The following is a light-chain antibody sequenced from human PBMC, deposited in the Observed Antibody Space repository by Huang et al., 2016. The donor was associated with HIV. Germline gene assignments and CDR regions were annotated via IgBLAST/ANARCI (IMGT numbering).Light chain of an antibody. V-gene: IGKV4-1*01. CDR2: WAS. CDR1: QSVFHSSNNQNY. Sequence: DIVVTQSPGSLALSLGQRAAINCTSSQSVFHSSNNQNYLNWYQLKPGQPPQLLLYWASNRESGVPDRFRGSGSGTDFTLTITSLQAEDVAVYYCHQYYSSPQTFGQGTKVEV. J-gene: IGKJ1*01. CDR3: HQYYSSPQT.